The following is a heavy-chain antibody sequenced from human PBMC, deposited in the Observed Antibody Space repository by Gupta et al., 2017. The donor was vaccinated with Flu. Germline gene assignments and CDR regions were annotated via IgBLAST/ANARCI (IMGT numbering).Heavy chain of an antibody. CDR1: LSNYG. CDR2: VWYDGTTK. Sequence: LSNYGIRGVRKAAGKGQEWVSAVWYDGTTKYYADCVKGRFTSSRESSNNTVYLEKSNLRAEGAAVDYWARDLGWYSNGMDYWGRGTRVTVSS. J-gene: IGHJ4*02. D-gene: IGHD4-4*01. V-gene: IGHV3-33*01. CDR3: ARDLGWYSNGMDY.